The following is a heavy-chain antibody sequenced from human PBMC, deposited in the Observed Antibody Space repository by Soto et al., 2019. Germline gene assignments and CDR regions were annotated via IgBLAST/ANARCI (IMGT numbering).Heavy chain of an antibody. D-gene: IGHD3-16*01. J-gene: IGHJ6*02. V-gene: IGHV4-39*01. Sequence: QLQLQESGPGLVKPSETLSLTCTVSGGSISSSSYYWGWIRQPPGKGLEWIGSIYYSGSTYYNPSPKSRVTISVDTSKNQFSLKLSSVTAADTAVYYCARRGRIIDYYGMDVWGQGTTVTVSS. CDR2: IYYSGST. CDR3: ARRGRIIDYYGMDV. CDR1: GGSISSSSYY.